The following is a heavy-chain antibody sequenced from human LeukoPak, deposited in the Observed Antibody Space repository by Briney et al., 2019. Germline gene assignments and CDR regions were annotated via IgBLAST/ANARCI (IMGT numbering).Heavy chain of an antibody. CDR2: ISYSGST. J-gene: IGHJ3*02. CDR3: ARDPTTVTKGFDI. CDR1: DDPFSTHY. V-gene: IGHV4-59*11. Sequence: SETLSLTCTVSDDPFSTHYWTWIRQPPGKGLEWIGYISYSGSTNYNPSLKSRVTISVDTSKNQFSLKLSSVTAADTAVYYCARDPTTVTKGFDIWGQGTLVTVSS. D-gene: IGHD4-17*01.